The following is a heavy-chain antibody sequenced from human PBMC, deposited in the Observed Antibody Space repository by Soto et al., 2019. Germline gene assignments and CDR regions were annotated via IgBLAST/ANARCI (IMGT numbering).Heavy chain of an antibody. V-gene: IGHV1-3*01. CDR2: LNVANGES. J-gene: IGHJ3*01. CDR3: ARDGWVTMRHFAF. D-gene: IGHD4-17*01. CDR1: GYIFRDYA. Sequence: QVRLVQSGAEVTKPGASVKVSCKASGYIFRDYAIHWVRQAPGQRPEWMGWLNVANGESKFSRKFQGRLTLTSDTTATTAYMEVNSLRSEDTAVYYCARDGWVTMRHFAFWGQGTMVSVSS.